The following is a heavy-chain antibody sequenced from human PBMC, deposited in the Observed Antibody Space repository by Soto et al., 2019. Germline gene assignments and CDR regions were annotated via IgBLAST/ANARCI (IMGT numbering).Heavy chain of an antibody. CDR1: GYTFTSYG. D-gene: IGHD3-22*01. CDR2: ISAYNGNT. CDR3: ARESASYYYDSSGYQY. J-gene: IGHJ4*02. V-gene: IGHV1-18*01. Sequence: ASVKVSCKASGYTFTSYGISWVRQAPGQGLEWVGWISAYNGNTNYAQKLQGRVTMTTDTSTSTAYMELRSLRSDDTAVYYCARESASYYYDSSGYQYWGQGTLGT.